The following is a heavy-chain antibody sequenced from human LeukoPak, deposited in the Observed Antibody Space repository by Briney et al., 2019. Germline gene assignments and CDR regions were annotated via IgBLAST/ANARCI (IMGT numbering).Heavy chain of an antibody. D-gene: IGHD6-13*01. Sequence: ASVKVSCKASGYTFTSYGISWVRQAPGQGLEWMGWISAYNGNTNYAQKLQGRVTMTTDTSTSTAYMELRSLRSDDTAVYYCARSVSSSFVRGLQDAFDIWGQGTMVTVPS. CDR2: ISAYNGNT. CDR3: ARSVSSSFVRGLQDAFDI. CDR1: GYTFTSYG. V-gene: IGHV1-18*01. J-gene: IGHJ3*02.